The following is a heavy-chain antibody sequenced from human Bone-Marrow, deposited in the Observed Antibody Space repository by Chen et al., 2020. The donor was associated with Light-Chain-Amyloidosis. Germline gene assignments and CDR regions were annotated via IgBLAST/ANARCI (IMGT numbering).Heavy chain of an antibody. J-gene: IGHJ4*02. CDR1: GYTFPNYW. D-gene: IGHD5-12*01. CDR2: IYPDDSDA. Sequence: VKKPGESLKISCKGSGYTFPNYWIGWVRQRPGKGLEWMGVIYPDDSDARYSPSFEGQVTISADKSITTAYLQWRSLKASDTAMYYCARRRDGYNFDYWGQGTLVTVSS. V-gene: IGHV5-51*01. CDR3: ARRRDGYNFDY.